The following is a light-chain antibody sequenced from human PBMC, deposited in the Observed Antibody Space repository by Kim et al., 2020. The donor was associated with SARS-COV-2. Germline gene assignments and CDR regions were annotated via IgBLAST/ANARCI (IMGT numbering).Light chain of an antibody. V-gene: IGLV2-23*01. Sequence: VSGSPGQSITISCTGTSSDVGSYNLVSWYQQHPGKAPKLMIYEGSKRPSGVSNRFSGSKSGNTASLTISGLQAEDEADYYCCSYGVFGTGTKVTVL. CDR2: EGS. CDR3: CSYGV. J-gene: IGLJ1*01. CDR1: SSDVGSYNL.